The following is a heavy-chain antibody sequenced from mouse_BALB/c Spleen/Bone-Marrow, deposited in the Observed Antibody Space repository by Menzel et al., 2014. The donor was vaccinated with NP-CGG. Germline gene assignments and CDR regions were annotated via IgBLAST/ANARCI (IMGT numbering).Heavy chain of an antibody. V-gene: IGHV1S56*01. J-gene: IGHJ2*01. Sequence: QVQLQQSGPELVKPGASVRISCKASGYTFISYHIHWVKQRPGQGLEWIGWIYLGNVNTKYNEKFKGKATLTADKSSSTAYMQFSSLTSEDSAVYFCASGDYWGQGTTLTVSS. CDR2: IYLGNVNT. CDR3: ASGDY. CDR1: GYTFISYH.